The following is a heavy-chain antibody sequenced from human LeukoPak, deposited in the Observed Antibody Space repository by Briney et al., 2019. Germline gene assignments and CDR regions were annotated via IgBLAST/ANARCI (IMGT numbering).Heavy chain of an antibody. CDR2: IYSGGST. V-gene: IGHV3-53*01. D-gene: IGHD6-13*01. Sequence: GSLRLSCATSGFTVSSNYMTWVRQAPGKGLEWVSVIYSGGSTYYADSVKGRFTISRDNSKNTLYLQMNTLRAEDTAVYYCARGGSSYPFDYWGQGTLVTVSS. J-gene: IGHJ4*02. CDR1: GFTVSSNY. CDR3: ARGGSSYPFDY.